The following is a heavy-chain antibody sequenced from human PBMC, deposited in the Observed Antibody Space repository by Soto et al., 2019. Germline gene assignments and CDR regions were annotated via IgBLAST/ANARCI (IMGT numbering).Heavy chain of an antibody. Sequence: SETLSLTCAVSGYSISSSNWWGWIRQPPGKGLEWIGYIYYSGSTYYNPSLKSRVTMSVDTSKNQFSLKLSSVTAADTAVYYCARQWYCSGGSCYRGVRWFDPWGQGTLVTVSS. V-gene: IGHV4-28*01. D-gene: IGHD2-15*01. CDR1: GYSISSSNW. CDR3: ARQWYCSGGSCYRGVRWFDP. CDR2: IYYSGST. J-gene: IGHJ5*02.